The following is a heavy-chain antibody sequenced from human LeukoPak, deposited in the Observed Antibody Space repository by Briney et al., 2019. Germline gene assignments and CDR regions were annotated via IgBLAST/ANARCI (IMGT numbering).Heavy chain of an antibody. J-gene: IGHJ5*02. Sequence: SETLSLTCTVSDDSITIYYWSWIRQPPGKGLEWIGYIYYSGSTNYNPSLKSRVTISVDTSKNQFSLKLSSVTAADTAVYYCARDGRFLIDPWGQGTLVTVSS. CDR3: ARDGRFLIDP. V-gene: IGHV4-59*01. D-gene: IGHD3-3*01. CDR1: DDSITIYY. CDR2: IYYSGST.